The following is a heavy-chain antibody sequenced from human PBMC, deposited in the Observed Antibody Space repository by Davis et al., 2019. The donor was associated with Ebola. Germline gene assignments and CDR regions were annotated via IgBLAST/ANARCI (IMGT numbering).Heavy chain of an antibody. CDR2: ISGSGTST. CDR3: AKDSLAYCSGGSCGEFDY. CDR1: GFTFSNYV. V-gene: IGHV3-23*01. Sequence: GESLKISCAASGFTFSNYVMTWVRQAPGKGLEWVSAISGSGTSTYYPDSVRGWFTISRDNSKDTLYLQMNSLRAEDTAIYYCAKDSLAYCSGGSCGEFDYWGQGTLVTVSS. D-gene: IGHD2-15*01. J-gene: IGHJ4*02.